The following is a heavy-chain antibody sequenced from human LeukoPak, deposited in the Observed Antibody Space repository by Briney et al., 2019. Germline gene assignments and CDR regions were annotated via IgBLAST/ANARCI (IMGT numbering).Heavy chain of an antibody. CDR3: ARDHRGYSYAWDY. D-gene: IGHD5-18*01. Sequence: SETLSLTCTVSGGSISSYYWSWIRQPPGKGLEWIGYIYYSGSTNYNPSLKSRVTISVDTSKNQFSLKLSSVAAADTAVYYCARDHRGYSYAWDYWGQGTLVTVSS. V-gene: IGHV4-59*01. CDR2: IYYSGST. J-gene: IGHJ4*02. CDR1: GGSISSYY.